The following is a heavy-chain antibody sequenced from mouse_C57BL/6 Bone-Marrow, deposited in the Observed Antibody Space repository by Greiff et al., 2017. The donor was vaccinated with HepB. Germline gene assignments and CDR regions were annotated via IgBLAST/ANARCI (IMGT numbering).Heavy chain of an antibody. CDR2: IDPEDGET. J-gene: IGHJ4*01. CDR1: GFNIKDYY. V-gene: IGHV14-2*01. Sequence: VQLQQSGAELVKPGASVKLSCTASGFNIKDYYMHWVKQRTEQGLEWIGRIDPEDGETKYAPKFQGKATITADPSSNPAYLQLSSLTSEDTAVYYCARRPLWLRRGRARDYYAMDYWGQGTSVTVSS. D-gene: IGHD2-2*01. CDR3: ARRPLWLRRGRARDYYAMDY.